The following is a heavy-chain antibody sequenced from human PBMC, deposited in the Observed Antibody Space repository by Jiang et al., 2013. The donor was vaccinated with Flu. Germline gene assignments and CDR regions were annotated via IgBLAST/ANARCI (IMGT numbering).Heavy chain of an antibody. CDR3: ARGVLYLGADIRIVGATYFDY. J-gene: IGHJ4*02. Sequence: GAEVKKPGSSVKVSCKASGGTFSSYAISWVRQAPGQGLEWMGGIIPIFGTANYAQKFQGRVTITADESTSTAYMELSSLRSEDTAVYYCARGVLYLGADIRIVGATYFDYWGQGTLVTVSS. CDR1: GGTFSSYA. CDR2: IIPIFGTA. D-gene: IGHD1-26*01. V-gene: IGHV1-69*01.